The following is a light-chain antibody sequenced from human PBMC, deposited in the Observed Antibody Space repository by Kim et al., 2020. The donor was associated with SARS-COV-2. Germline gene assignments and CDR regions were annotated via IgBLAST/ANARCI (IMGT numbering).Light chain of an antibody. J-gene: IGKJ4*01. CDR3: QQYGSSPGLT. CDR1: QSVSSSY. V-gene: IGKV3-20*01. Sequence: PGEEATLACRTSQSVSSSYFAWYQQKPGQAPRRLIYGASSRATGIPDRFSGSGSGTDFTLNISRLEPEDFAVYYCQQYGSSPGLTFGGGTKVDIK. CDR2: GAS.